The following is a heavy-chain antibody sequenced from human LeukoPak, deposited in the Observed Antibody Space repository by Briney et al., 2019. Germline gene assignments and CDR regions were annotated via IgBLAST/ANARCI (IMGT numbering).Heavy chain of an antibody. J-gene: IGHJ5*02. V-gene: IGHV4-4*07. D-gene: IGHD3-22*01. CDR1: GGSMSSYY. CDR2: IYITGST. CDR3: VRSDYYDSSGYPTHLNWFDP. Sequence: SETLSLTCTVSGGSMSSYYWSWIRQPAGKGLEWIGRIYITGSTNYNPSLKSRVTMSVDTSKNQFSLKLSSVTAADTAVYYCVRSDYYDSSGYPTHLNWFDPWGQGTLVTVSS.